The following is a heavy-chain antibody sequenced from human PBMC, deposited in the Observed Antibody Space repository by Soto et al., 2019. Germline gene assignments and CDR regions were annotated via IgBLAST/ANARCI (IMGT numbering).Heavy chain of an antibody. CDR3: AKGPRITIFGVVMSDGNDY. D-gene: IGHD3-3*01. V-gene: IGHV3-23*01. J-gene: IGHJ4*02. CDR2: ISGSGGST. Sequence: PGGSLRLXCAASGVTFSSYAISWVRQAPGKGLEWVSAISGSGGSTYYADSVKGRFTISRDNSKNTLYLQMNSLRAEDTAVYYFAKGPRITIFGVVMSDGNDYWGQGT. CDR1: GVTFSSYA.